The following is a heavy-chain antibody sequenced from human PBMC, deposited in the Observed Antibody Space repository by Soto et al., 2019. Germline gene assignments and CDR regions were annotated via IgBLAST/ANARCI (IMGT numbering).Heavy chain of an antibody. CDR1: GDTFTSYG. CDR2: ISAYNGNT. Sequence: ASVKVSCKGAGDTFTSYGISWVRQAPGQGLEWMGWISAYNGNTNYAQKLQGRVTMTTDTSTSTAYMELRSLRSDDSAVYYCARDCVVVGPPFYGMDVRGQAPTVTLS. V-gene: IGHV1-18*01. CDR3: ARDCVVVGPPFYGMDV. J-gene: IGHJ6*02. D-gene: IGHD2-15*01.